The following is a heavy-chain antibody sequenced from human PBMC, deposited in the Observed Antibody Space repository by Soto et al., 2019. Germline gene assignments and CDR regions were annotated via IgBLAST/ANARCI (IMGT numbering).Heavy chain of an antibody. J-gene: IGHJ4*02. CDR2: INHSGST. D-gene: IGHD6-19*01. CDR1: GGSFSGYY. CDR3: ARGSRWGRSGWYD. Sequence: QVQLQQWGAGLLKPSETLSLTCAVYGGSFSGYYWSWIRQPPGKGLEWIGEINHSGSTNYNPSLKSRVTISVDTSKNQCSLKLSSVTAADTAVYYCARGSRWGRSGWYDWGQGTLVTVSS. V-gene: IGHV4-34*01.